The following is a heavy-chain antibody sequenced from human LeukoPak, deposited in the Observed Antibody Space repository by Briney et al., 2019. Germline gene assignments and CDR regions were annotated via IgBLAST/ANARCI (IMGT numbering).Heavy chain of an antibody. CDR2: IYTSGST. CDR3: ARHQGWAWDFDY. Sequence: SETLSPTCTVSGGSISSYDWSWIRQPAGKGLEWIGRIYTSGSTNYNPSLKSRVSMSVDTSKNHFSLTLSSVTAADTAVYFCARHQGWAWDFDYWGQGTLVTVSS. J-gene: IGHJ4*02. D-gene: IGHD1-26*01. CDR1: GGSISSYD. V-gene: IGHV4-4*07.